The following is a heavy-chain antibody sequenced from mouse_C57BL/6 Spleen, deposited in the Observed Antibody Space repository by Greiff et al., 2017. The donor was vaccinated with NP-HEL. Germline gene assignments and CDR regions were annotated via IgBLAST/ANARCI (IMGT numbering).Heavy chain of an antibody. J-gene: IGHJ2*01. Sequence: QVQLQQPGAELVKPGASVKLSCKASGYTFTSYWMHWVKQRPGQGLEWIGMIHPNSGSTNYNEKFKSKATLTVDKSSSTAYMQLSSLTSEDSAVYYCAREGYYGSRGDYWGQGTTLTVSS. V-gene: IGHV1-64*01. CDR3: AREGYYGSRGDY. D-gene: IGHD1-1*01. CDR1: GYTFTSYW. CDR2: IHPNSGST.